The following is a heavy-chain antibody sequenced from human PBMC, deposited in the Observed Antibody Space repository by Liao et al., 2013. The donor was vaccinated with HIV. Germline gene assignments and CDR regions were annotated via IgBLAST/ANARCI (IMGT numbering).Heavy chain of an antibody. CDR1: GGSISSYY. CDR3: ARDGYSSSRQYYLVDY. CDR2: INHSGST. J-gene: IGHJ4*02. Sequence: QVQLQESGSGLVKPSETLSLTCTVSGGSISSYYWSWIRQPPGKGLEWIGEINHSGSTNYNPSLKSRVTISVDTSKNQFSLKLSSVTAADTAVYYCARDGYSSSRQYYLVDYWGQGTLVTVSS. V-gene: IGHV4-59*12. D-gene: IGHD6-13*01.